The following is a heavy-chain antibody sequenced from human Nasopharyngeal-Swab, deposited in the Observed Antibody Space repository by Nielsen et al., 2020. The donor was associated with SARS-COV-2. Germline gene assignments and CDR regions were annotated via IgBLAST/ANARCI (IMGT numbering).Heavy chain of an antibody. CDR1: GFTFSSYD. CDR2: IGTAGDT. J-gene: IGHJ6*02. CDR3: ARAHYGGTYYYYYGMDV. D-gene: IGHD4-23*01. V-gene: IGHV3-13*01. Sequence: GGSLRFSCAASGFTFSSYDMHWVRQATGKGLEWVSAIGTAGDTYYPGSVKGRFTISRENAKNSLYLQMNSLRAGDTAVYYCARAHYGGTYYYYYGMDVWGQGTTATVSS.